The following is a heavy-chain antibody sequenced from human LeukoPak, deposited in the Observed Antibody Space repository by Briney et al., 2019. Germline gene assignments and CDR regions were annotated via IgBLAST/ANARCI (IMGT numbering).Heavy chain of an antibody. CDR2: LYSDGRT. CDR1: AFIFSGHW. V-gene: IGHV3-53*01. Sequence: GGSLRLPCEGSAFIFSGHWMNWVRQAPGKGLEWVSVLYSDGRTYYADSVKGRFTISRDTSKNTLYLQVNSLRAEDTAVYYCARGGGYYPIDYWGQGTLVTVSS. CDR3: ARGGGYYPIDY. J-gene: IGHJ4*02. D-gene: IGHD2-15*01.